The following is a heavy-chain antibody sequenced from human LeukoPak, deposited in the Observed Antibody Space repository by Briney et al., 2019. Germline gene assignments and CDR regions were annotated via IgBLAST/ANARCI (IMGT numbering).Heavy chain of an antibody. Sequence: GGSPRLSCAASGFTATRYAMSLVRQAPGEGLEWVAAINNNNNPYYGDAVRGRFTISRDTSGNTVYLQMNNLRAGDTAIYYCAKGHPSSGWPAFESWGQGTLVTVSS. CDR3: AKGHPSSGWPAFES. D-gene: IGHD6-25*01. CDR1: GFTATRYA. CDR2: INNNNNP. J-gene: IGHJ4*02. V-gene: IGHV3-23*05.